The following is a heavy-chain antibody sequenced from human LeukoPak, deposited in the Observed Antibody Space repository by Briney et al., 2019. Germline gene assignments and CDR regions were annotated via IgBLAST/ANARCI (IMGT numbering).Heavy chain of an antibody. CDR2: LNPSGGAT. D-gene: IGHD6-19*01. Sequence: ASVKVSCKASGYTFTTYYMHWVRQAPGQGLEWMGILNPSGGATSFAPKFQGRVTMTRDTSTSTVYMELSSLRSEDTAVYYCARAPPFGSSGWDYWGQGTLVTVSS. CDR1: GYTFTTYY. J-gene: IGHJ4*02. V-gene: IGHV1-46*01. CDR3: ARAPPFGSSGWDY.